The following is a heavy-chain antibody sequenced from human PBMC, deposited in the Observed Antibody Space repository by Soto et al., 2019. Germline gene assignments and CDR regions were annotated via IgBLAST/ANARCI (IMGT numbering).Heavy chain of an antibody. CDR3: ASWFDEYYFDP. V-gene: IGHV4-59*08. CDR2: IYYSGST. Sequence: PSETLSLTCTVSGGSLSSYYWSWIRQPPGKGLEWIGYIYYSGSTNYNPSLKSRVTISVDTSKNQFSLKLSSVTAADTAVYYCASWFDEYYFDPWGQGTLVTVSS. D-gene: IGHD3-9*01. J-gene: IGHJ4*02. CDR1: GGSLSSYY.